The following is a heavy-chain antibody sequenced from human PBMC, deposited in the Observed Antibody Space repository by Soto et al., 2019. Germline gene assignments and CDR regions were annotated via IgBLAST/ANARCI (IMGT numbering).Heavy chain of an antibody. D-gene: IGHD3-3*01. J-gene: IGHJ4*02. CDR2: IKSKTDGGTT. Sequence: EVQLVESGGGLVKPGGSLRLSCAASGFTFSNAWMSWVRQAPGKGLEWVGRIKSKTDGGTTDYAAPVKGRFTISRDDSKNTLYLQMNSLKTEDTAVYYCTTEYYDFWSGYNTLRYFDYWGQGTLVTVSS. CDR3: TTEYYDFWSGYNTLRYFDY. CDR1: GFTFSNAW. V-gene: IGHV3-15*01.